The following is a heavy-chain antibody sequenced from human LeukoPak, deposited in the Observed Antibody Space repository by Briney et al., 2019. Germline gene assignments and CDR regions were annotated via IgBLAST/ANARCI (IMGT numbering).Heavy chain of an antibody. CDR1: GYTFTSYY. D-gene: IGHD6-13*01. V-gene: IGHV1-8*01. CDR3: ARVKQQPNWFDP. J-gene: IGHJ5*02. Sequence: ASVKVSCKASGYTFTSYYMHWVRQATGQGLEWMGWMNPNSGNTGYAQKLQGRVTITRNTSISTAYMELSSLRSEDTAVYYCARVKQQPNWFDPWGQGTLVTVSS. CDR2: MNPNSGNT.